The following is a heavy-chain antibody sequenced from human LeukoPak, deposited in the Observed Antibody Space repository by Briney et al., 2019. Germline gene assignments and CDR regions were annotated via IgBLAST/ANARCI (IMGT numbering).Heavy chain of an antibody. D-gene: IGHD1-1*01. CDR3: ARTHLNWRAASFDY. V-gene: IGHV4-34*10. J-gene: IGHJ4*02. Sequence: SRITMSVDKSKNQFSLKLSSVTAADTAIYYCARTHLNWRAASFDYWGQGTLVTVSS.